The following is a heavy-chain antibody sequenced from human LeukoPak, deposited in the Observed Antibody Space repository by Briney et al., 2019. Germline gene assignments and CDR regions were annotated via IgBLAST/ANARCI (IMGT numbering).Heavy chain of an antibody. D-gene: IGHD2-15*01. CDR1: GGSFSGDY. J-gene: IGHJ4*02. Sequence: SETLSLTCAVYGGSFSGDYWSWIRQPPGKGLEWIGEINHSGSTNYNPSLKSRVTISVDTSKNQFSLKLSSVTAADTAAYYCAREGYCSGGSCYPYFDYWGQGTLVTVSS. CDR2: INHSGST. CDR3: AREGYCSGGSCYPYFDY. V-gene: IGHV4-34*01.